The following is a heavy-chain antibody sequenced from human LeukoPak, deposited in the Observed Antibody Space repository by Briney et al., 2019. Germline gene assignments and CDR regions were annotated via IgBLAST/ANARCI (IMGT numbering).Heavy chain of an antibody. CDR1: GFTFSSCW. Sequence: PGGSLRLSCAASGFTFSSCWMYWVRQAPGKGLVWVSRINSDGSKTRYADSVKGRFTISRDNAKNTLYLQMNSLRAEDTAVYNCARRIESYDFWSAYYTPDYWGQGTLVTVSS. V-gene: IGHV3-74*01. CDR3: ARRIESYDFWSAYYTPDY. CDR2: INSDGSKT. J-gene: IGHJ4*02. D-gene: IGHD3-3*01.